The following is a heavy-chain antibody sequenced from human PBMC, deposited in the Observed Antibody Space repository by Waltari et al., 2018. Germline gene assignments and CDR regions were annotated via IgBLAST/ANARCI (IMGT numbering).Heavy chain of an antibody. D-gene: IGHD1-26*01. CDR1: DITLSNYS. J-gene: IGHJ4*02. V-gene: IGHV3-23*01. CDR3: AKGKYSGSWFFDH. CDR2: ISSGRGKT. Sequence: EVQILESGGGLVQPGGSLRLSCEASDITLSNYSMGWVRQAQGKGLEWVSTISSGRGKTYYTESVKGRFNISRDNFVNTMYLQMSSLRDEDTAIYYCAKGKYSGSWFFDHWGQGTLVTVSS.